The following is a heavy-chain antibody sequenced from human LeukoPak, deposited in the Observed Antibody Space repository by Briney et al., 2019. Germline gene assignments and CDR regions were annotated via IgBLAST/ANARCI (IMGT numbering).Heavy chain of an antibody. CDR3: AAHTYYYSSRSFAY. CDR2: MNPSSGNT. Sequence: ASVKVSCKASGYTFTSYDINWVRQATGQGSEWMGGMNPSSGNTGYAQRFQGRVTMTRNTSTNTAYLELSSLRSDDTAVYYCAAHTYYYSSRSFAYWGQGTPVTVSS. J-gene: IGHJ4*02. D-gene: IGHD3-10*01. CDR1: GYTFTSYD. V-gene: IGHV1-8*01.